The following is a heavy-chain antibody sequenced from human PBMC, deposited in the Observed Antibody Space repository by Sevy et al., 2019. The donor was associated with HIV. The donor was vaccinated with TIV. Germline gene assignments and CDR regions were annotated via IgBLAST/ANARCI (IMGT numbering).Heavy chain of an antibody. CDR2: VNTRTGDT. Sequence: ASVKVSCKASGYTFNNYIMYWVRQAPGQSLECVGWVNTRTGDTKYSQKFQGRVSISSDTSASTTYMEFNTLRSEDTAVYYCARDFCSGGSCYSAFVYWGQGPLVTVSS. D-gene: IGHD2-15*01. CDR3: ARDFCSGGSCYSAFVY. J-gene: IGHJ4*02. CDR1: GYTFNNYI. V-gene: IGHV1-3*04.